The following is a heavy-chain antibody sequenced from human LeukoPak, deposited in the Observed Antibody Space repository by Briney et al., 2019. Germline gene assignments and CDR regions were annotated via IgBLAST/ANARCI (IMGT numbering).Heavy chain of an antibody. V-gene: IGHV3-21*01. CDR3: ARDPLPGRQGVGK. J-gene: IGHJ4*02. CDR1: GFTFSSYS. D-gene: IGHD3-3*01. CDR2: ISSSSSYI. Sequence: GGSLRLSCAASGFTFSSYSMNWVRQAPGKGLECVSSISSSSSYIYYADSVEGRFTISRDNAKNSMYLQMNSLRGEDADVYYCARDPLPGRQGVGKWGQGPLVTVSS.